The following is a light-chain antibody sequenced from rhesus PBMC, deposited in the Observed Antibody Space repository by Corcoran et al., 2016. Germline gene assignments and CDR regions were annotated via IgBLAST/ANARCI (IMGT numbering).Light chain of an antibody. CDR1: QRVGSY. J-gene: IGKJ1*01. Sequence: EPVVTQSPATLSLSPGERATRSCRASQRVGSYLAWSQQKPGQAPRLLNYGASSRATGIPDRFCGSGSGTDFSLTIRSLEPEDVGVYYCQQSSNLWTFGQGTKVEIK. CDR3: QQSSNLWT. V-gene: IGKV3-24*04. CDR2: GAS.